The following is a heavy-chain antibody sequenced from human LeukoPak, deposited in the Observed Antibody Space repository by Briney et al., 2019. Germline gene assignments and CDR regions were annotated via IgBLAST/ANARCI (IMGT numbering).Heavy chain of an antibody. CDR2: ISAYNGNT. V-gene: IGHV1-18*01. CDR1: GYTFTSYG. CDR3: ARVRPPFPRYCSSTSCPGGWFDP. D-gene: IGHD2-2*01. Sequence: ASVKVSCKASGYTFTSYGISWVRQAPGQGLEWMGWISAYNGNTNYAQKLQGRVTMTTDTSASTAYMELRSLRSDDTAVYYCARVRPPFPRYCSSTSCPGGWFDPWGQGTLVTVSS. J-gene: IGHJ5*02.